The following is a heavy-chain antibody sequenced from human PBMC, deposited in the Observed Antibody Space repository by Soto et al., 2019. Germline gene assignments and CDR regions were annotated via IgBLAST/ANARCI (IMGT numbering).Heavy chain of an antibody. CDR2: INAGNGNT. J-gene: IGHJ5*02. V-gene: IGHV1-3*01. D-gene: IGHD6-13*01. CDR1: GYTFTSYA. Sequence: ASVKLSCKASGYTFTSYAVHWLRQARRQRLEWMGWINAGNGNTKYSQKFQGRVTITRDTSASTAYMELSSLRYEDTAAYYCARAPSYSSSWYPYNWFDPWGHGTLVTVSS. CDR3: ARAPSYSSSWYPYNWFDP.